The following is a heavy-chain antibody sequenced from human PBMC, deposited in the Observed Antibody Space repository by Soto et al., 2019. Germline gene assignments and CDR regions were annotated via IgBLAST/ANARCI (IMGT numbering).Heavy chain of an antibody. J-gene: IGHJ5*02. D-gene: IGHD3-10*01. CDR3: ARGLRITMVWGVTFDP. CDR2: INHSGST. V-gene: IGHV4-34*01. Sequence: QVQLQQWGAGLLKPSETLSLTCAVYGGSFSGYYWSWIRQPPGKGLEWIGEINHSGSTNYNPSLKSRVTISVDTSKNQFSLKLSSVTAADTAVYYCARGLRITMVWGVTFDPWGQGTLVTVSS. CDR1: GGSFSGYY.